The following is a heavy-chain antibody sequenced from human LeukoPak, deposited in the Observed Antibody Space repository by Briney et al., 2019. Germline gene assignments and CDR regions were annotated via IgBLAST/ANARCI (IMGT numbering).Heavy chain of an antibody. Sequence: PGGSLRLSCAASGFTFSSYGMHWVRQAPGKGLEWVAFIRYDGSNKYYADSVKGRFTISRDNSKNTLYLQMNSLRAEDTAVYYRAKAGIAAAGTGDGYWGQGTLVTVSS. CDR1: GFTFSSYG. CDR2: IRYDGSNK. CDR3: AKAGIAAAGTGDGY. V-gene: IGHV3-30*02. D-gene: IGHD6-13*01. J-gene: IGHJ4*02.